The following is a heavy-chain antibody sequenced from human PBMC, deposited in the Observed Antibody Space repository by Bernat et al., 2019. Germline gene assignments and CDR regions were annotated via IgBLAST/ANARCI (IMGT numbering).Heavy chain of an antibody. D-gene: IGHD3-10*01. Sequence: QVQLVQSGAEVKKPGASVKVSCKASGYTFTSYGISWVRQAPGQGLEWMGWISAYNGNTNYAQKLQGRVTMTTDTSTSTAYMELRSLRSDDTAVYYCARYGYYYGSGSSRPFDYWGQGTPVTVSS. CDR2: ISAYNGNT. J-gene: IGHJ4*02. CDR1: GYTFTSYG. CDR3: ARYGYYYGSGSSRPFDY. V-gene: IGHV1-18*01.